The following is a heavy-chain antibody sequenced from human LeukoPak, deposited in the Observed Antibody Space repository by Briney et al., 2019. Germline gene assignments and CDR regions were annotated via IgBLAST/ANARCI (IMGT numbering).Heavy chain of an antibody. J-gene: IGHJ3*02. CDR2: IYYSGST. D-gene: IGHD5-18*01. V-gene: IGHV4-61*05. CDR1: GGSIRSSSYY. Sequence: SETLSLTCNVSGGSIRSSSYYWGWIRQPPGKGLEWIGYIYYSGSTNYNPSLKSRVTISVDTSKNQFSLKLSSVTAADTAVYYCARELYSYGPPVAFDIWGQGTMVTVSS. CDR3: ARELYSYGPPVAFDI.